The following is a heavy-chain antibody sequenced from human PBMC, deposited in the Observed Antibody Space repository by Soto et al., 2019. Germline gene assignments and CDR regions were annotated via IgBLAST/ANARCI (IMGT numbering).Heavy chain of an antibody. Sequence: GGSLRLSCAASGFTFSSYAMSWVRQAPGKGLEWVSAISGSGGSTYYADSVKGRFTISRDNSKNTLYLQMNSLRAEDTAVYYCAKDANYYGSGSFNWFDPWGQGTLVTVSS. V-gene: IGHV3-23*01. CDR1: GFTFSSYA. CDR3: AKDANYYGSGSFNWFDP. D-gene: IGHD3-10*01. J-gene: IGHJ5*02. CDR2: ISGSGGST.